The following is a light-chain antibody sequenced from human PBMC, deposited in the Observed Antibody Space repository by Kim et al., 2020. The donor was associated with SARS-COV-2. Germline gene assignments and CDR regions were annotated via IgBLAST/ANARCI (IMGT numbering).Light chain of an antibody. CDR3: QQYNNWPPT. CDR2: GAS. J-gene: IGKJ1*01. Sequence: ASPGERATRSCRASQSVSSNLAWYQQKPGQAPRLLIYGASTRATGIPARFSGSGSGTEFTLTISSLQSEDFAVYYCQQYNNWPPTFGQGTKVDIK. CDR1: QSVSSN. V-gene: IGKV3-15*01.